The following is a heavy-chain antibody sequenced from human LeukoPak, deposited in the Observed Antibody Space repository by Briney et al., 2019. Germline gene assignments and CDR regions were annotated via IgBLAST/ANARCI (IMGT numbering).Heavy chain of an antibody. D-gene: IGHD3-22*01. CDR2: IYSGGST. V-gene: IGHV3-53*01. CDR1: GFTVSSNY. CDR3: ARESISYDSSGYYYADWFDP. J-gene: IGHJ5*02. Sequence: PGGSLRLSCAASGFTVSSNYMSWVRQAPGKGLEWVSVIYSGGSTYYADSVKGRFTISRDNSKNTLYLQMNSLRAEDTAVYYCARESISYDSSGYYYADWFDPWGQGTLVTVSS.